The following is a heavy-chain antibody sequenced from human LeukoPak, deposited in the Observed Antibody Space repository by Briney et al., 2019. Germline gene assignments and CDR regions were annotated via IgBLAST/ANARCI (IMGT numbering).Heavy chain of an antibody. J-gene: IGHJ3*02. CDR1: GGSISSGGYY. CDR3: ASGISIAAVGRYLAFDI. D-gene: IGHD6-13*01. Sequence: PSETLSLTCTVSGGSISSGGYYWSWIRQHPGKGLEWIAYIYYSGSTYYNPSLKSRVTISVDTSKNQFSLKLSSVTAADTAVYYCASGISIAAVGRYLAFDIWGQGTMVTVSS. V-gene: IGHV4-31*03. CDR2: IYYSGST.